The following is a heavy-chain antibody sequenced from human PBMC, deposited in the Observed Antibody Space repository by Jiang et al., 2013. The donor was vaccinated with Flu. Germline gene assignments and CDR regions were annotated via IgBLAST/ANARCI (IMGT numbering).Heavy chain of an antibody. CDR2: INHSGST. D-gene: IGHD2-15*01. J-gene: IGHJ1*01. CDR3: ARGPGYCSGGSCYLGEYFQH. V-gene: IGHV4-34*01. Sequence: LEWIGEINHSGSTNYNPSLKSRVTISVDTSKNQFSLKLSSVTAADTAVYYCARGPGYCSGGSCYLGEYFQHWGQGTLVTVSS.